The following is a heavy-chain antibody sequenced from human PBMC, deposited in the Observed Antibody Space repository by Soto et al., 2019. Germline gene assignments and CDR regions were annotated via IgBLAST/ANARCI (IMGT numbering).Heavy chain of an antibody. CDR2: IKQDGSEK. Sequence: EVQLVESGGGLVQPGGSLRLSCAASGFTFSSYWMSWVRQAPGKGLEWVANIKQDGSEKYYVDSVKGRFTISRDNAKNSLSLQMNSLRAEDTAVYYCARDQGYCSSTSCPGVAFDIWGQGTMVTVSS. D-gene: IGHD2-2*01. CDR1: GFTFSSYW. J-gene: IGHJ3*02. V-gene: IGHV3-7*01. CDR3: ARDQGYCSSTSCPGVAFDI.